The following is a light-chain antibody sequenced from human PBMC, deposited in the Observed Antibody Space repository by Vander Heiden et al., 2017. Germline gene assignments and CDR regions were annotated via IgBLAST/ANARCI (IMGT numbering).Light chain of an antibody. J-gene: IGLJ2*01. Sequence: SYELTQTPSVSVSPGQTASITCSGDKLGNKYVCWYQQKTGQSPVLVIYEDNKRPSRIPDRFSGSNSGNTATLTISGTQAMDEADYYCQAWDSSTVIFGGGTKLIVL. CDR1: KLGNKY. CDR2: EDN. CDR3: QAWDSSTVI. V-gene: IGLV3-1*01.